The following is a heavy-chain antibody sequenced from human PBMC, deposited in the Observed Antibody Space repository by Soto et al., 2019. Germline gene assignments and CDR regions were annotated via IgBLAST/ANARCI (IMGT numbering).Heavy chain of an antibody. J-gene: IGHJ5*02. CDR2: MYYSGST. CDR1: GGSIISGDYD. Sequence: SETLSLTCTVSGGSIISGDYDWSWIRQPPGKGLEWIGYMYYSGSTGYNPSLKIRVTISLYTSKNEFSLKLSSVTAADTAVYYSARVPSPWGQGTLVTVSS. V-gene: IGHV4-30-4*01. CDR3: ARVPSP.